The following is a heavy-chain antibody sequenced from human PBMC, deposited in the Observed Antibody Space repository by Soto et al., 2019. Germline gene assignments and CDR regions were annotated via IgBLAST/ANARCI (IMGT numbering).Heavy chain of an antibody. D-gene: IGHD6-6*01. J-gene: IGHJ6*02. CDR2: IYPGDSDT. CDR3: AKDPRYSSSPLSPPTRRERGMDV. V-gene: IGHV5-51*01. Sequence: GESLKISCKGSGYSFTSYWIGWVRQMPGKGLEWMGIIYPGDSDTRYSPSFQGQVTISADKSISTAYLQWSSLRAEDTAVYYCAKDPRYSSSPLSPPTRRERGMDVWGQGTTVTVSS. CDR1: GYSFTSYW.